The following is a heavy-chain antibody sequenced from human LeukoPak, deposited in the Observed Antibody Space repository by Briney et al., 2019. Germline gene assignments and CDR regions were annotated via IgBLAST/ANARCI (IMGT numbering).Heavy chain of an antibody. CDR1: GGSFSGYY. CDR3: ASPLREDSSSDY. CDR2: INHSGST. V-gene: IGHV4-34*01. Sequence: SETLSLTCAVYGGSFSGYYWSWIRQPPGKGLEWIGEINHSGSTNYNPSLKSRVTISVDTSKNQFSLKLSSVTAADTAVYYCASPLREDSSSDYWGQGTLVTVSP. D-gene: IGHD3-22*01. J-gene: IGHJ4*02.